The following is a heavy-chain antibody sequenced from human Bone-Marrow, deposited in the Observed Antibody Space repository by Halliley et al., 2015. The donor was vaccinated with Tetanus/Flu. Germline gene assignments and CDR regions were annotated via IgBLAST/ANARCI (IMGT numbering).Heavy chain of an antibody. D-gene: IGHD1-26*01. CDR1: GGSISSNNW. CDR3: ARLLAVFGPASLYALDI. J-gene: IGHJ3*02. Sequence: GLVKPSGTLSLPCTVSGGSISSNNWWRWVRQPPGKGLEWIGQIHHNGSTTYNPSLKSRVTISLDKSKDHFSLRVTSVTAADTAVYYCARLLAVFGPASLYALDIWGQATMVIVSS. V-gene: IGHV4-4*02. CDR2: IHHNGST.